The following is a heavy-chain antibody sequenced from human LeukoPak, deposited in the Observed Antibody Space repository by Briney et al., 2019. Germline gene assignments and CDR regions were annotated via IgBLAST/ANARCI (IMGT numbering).Heavy chain of an antibody. CDR3: ARWVPAALDAFDI. CDR1: GGTFSSYA. J-gene: IGHJ3*02. CDR2: IIPIFGTA. V-gene: IGHV1-69*05. D-gene: IGHD2-2*01. Sequence: SVKVSCKASGGTFSSYAISWVRQAPGQGLEWMGGIIPIFGTANYAQKFQGRVTITTDESTSTAYMELSSLRSEDTAVYYCARWVPAALDAFDIWGQGTMVTVSS.